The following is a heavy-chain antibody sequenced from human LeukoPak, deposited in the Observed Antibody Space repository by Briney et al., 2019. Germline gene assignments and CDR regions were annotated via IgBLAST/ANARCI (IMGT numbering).Heavy chain of an antibody. CDR1: GASISSGSHH. D-gene: IGHD3-10*01. Sequence: PSETLSLTCTVSGASISSGSHHWSWIRQPAGKGLEWIGRIYISGSTNYNPSLKSRVSISVDMSKNQFSLKLSSVTAADTAVYYCARDKGGFLYFGEYDPWGQGTLVTVSS. CDR2: IYISGST. J-gene: IGHJ5*02. V-gene: IGHV4-61*02. CDR3: ARDKGGFLYFGEYDP.